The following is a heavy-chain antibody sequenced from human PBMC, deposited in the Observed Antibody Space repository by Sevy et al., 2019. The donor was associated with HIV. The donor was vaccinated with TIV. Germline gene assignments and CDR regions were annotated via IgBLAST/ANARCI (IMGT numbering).Heavy chain of an antibody. J-gene: IGHJ4*02. CDR2: ISGSGGST. CDR1: GFTFSSYA. V-gene: IGHV3-23*01. D-gene: IGHD2-21*02. CDR3: AKEMWVTYYFDY. Sequence: GESLKISCAASGFTFSSYAMSWVRQAPGKGLEWVSAISGSGGSTYYADSVKGRFTISRDNSKNTLYLQMNSLRAEDTAVYYCAKEMWVTYYFDYWGQGTLVTVSS.